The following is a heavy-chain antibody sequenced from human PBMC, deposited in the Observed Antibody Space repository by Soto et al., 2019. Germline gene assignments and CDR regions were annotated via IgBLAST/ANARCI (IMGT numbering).Heavy chain of an antibody. CDR2: IIPIFGTA. CDR1: GGTFSSYA. D-gene: IGHD6-13*01. CDR3: ASSANIEQQPSPGDY. Sequence: ASVKVSCKASGGTFSSYAISWVRQAPGQGLEWMGGIIPIFGTANYAQKFQGRVTITADESTSTAYMELSSLRSEDTAVYYCASSANIEQQPSPGDYWGQGTLVTVS. J-gene: IGHJ4*02. V-gene: IGHV1-69*13.